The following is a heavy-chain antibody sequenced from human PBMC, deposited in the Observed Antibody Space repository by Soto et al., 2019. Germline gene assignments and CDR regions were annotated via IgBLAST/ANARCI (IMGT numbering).Heavy chain of an antibody. J-gene: IGHJ4*01. Sequence: GSLRLSCAASGFIFDDFTMHWVRLVPGKGLQWVSYINWDGRIAMYADSARGRFTISRDNTNNHLYLQMNSLRSDDTALYYCAKDEGAAVESPGDWGHGTLVTVSS. CDR2: INWDGRIA. D-gene: IGHD6-13*01. V-gene: IGHV3-43*01. CDR1: GFIFDDFT. CDR3: AKDEGAAVESPGD.